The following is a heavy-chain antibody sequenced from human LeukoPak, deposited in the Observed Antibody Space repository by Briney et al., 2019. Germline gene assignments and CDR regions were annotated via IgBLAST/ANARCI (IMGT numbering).Heavy chain of an antibody. Sequence: PSETLSLTCTVSGGSISSSSYYWGWIRQPPGKGLEWIGSIYYSGSTYYNPSLKSRVTISVDTSKNQFSLKLSSVTAADTAVYFCARGGYYGSGNDFRFDPWGQGTLVTVSS. CDR3: ARGGYYGSGNDFRFDP. J-gene: IGHJ5*02. CDR1: GGSISSSSYY. CDR2: IYYSGST. V-gene: IGHV4-39*01. D-gene: IGHD3-10*01.